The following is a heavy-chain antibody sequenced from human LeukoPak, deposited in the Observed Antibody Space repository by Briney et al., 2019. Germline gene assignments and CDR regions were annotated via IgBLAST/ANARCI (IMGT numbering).Heavy chain of an antibody. CDR3: ARTTYYYDSSGYYLGY. J-gene: IGHJ4*02. CDR2: IIPIFGTA. V-gene: IGHV1-69*13. Sequence: SVKVSCKASGGTFSSYAISWVRQAPGQGLEWMGGIIPIFGTANYAQKFQGRVTITADESTSTAYMELSSLRTEDTAVYYCARTTYYYDSSGYYLGYWGQGTLVTVSS. D-gene: IGHD3-22*01. CDR1: GGTFSSYA.